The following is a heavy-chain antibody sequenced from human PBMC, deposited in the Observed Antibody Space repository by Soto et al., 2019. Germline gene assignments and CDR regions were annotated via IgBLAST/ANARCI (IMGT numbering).Heavy chain of an antibody. Sequence: ASVKVSCKASGYTCTMYYMHCVLQAPLQWREGMGIINPSGGSTSYAQKFQGRVTMTRDTSTSTVYMELSSLRSEDTAVYYCARGQLGPTYYYYYGMDVWGQGTTVTVSS. J-gene: IGHJ6*02. CDR2: INPSGGST. D-gene: IGHD6-6*01. CDR1: GYTCTMYY. V-gene: IGHV1-46*01. CDR3: ARGQLGPTYYYYYGMDV.